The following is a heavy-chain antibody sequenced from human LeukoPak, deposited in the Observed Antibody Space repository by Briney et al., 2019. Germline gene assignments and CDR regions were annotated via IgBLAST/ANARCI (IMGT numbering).Heavy chain of an antibody. CDR1: GFTFSSYA. V-gene: IGHV3-33*01. D-gene: IGHD2-2*01. J-gene: IGHJ3*01. CDR3: ARPYCSRTDCYADAFDV. Sequence: GRSLRLSCAASGFTFSSYAMHWVRQAPGKGLEWVAVIWYDGSNENYGDSVNGRFTISRDNSKNTLYLQMSSLRAEDTAVYYCARPYCSRTDCYADAFDVWGQGTMVTVSS. CDR2: IWYDGSNE.